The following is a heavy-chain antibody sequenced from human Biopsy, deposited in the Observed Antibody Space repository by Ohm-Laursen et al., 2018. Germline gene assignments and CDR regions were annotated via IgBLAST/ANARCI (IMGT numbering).Heavy chain of an antibody. CDR1: GGPIDSYY. CDR2: IYFTGRT. J-gene: IGHJ2*01. Sequence: SETLSLTCTVSGGPIDSYYWSWIRQPPGKALEWIGYIYFTGRTSYNPSLKSRFTMSVNTSKKHFSLRLCSVTAANTAVYYCASAGYNPDWNFDLWGRGTRVTVSS. D-gene: IGHD5-24*01. CDR3: ASAGYNPDWNFDL. V-gene: IGHV4-59*12.